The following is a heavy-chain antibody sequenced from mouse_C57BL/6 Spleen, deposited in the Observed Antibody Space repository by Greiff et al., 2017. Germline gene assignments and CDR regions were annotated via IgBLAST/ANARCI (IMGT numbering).Heavy chain of an antibody. CDR3: ARLYGHDRGFAY. CDR2: IDPSDSET. J-gene: IGHJ3*01. D-gene: IGHD1-1*02. Sequence: QVQLQQPGAELVRPGSSVKLSCKASGYTFTSYWMHWVKQRPIQGLEWIGNIDPSDSETHYNQKFKDKATLTVDKSSSTAYMQLSSLTSEDSAVYYCARLYGHDRGFAYCAQGTLATVSA. CDR1: GYTFTSYW. V-gene: IGHV1-52*01.